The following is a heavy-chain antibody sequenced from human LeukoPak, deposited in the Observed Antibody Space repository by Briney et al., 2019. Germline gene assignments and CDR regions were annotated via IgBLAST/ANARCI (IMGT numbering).Heavy chain of an antibody. CDR2: INHSGST. D-gene: IGHD6-13*01. CDR1: GGSFSGYY. CDR3: ARGVAAAWRGLDWFDP. J-gene: IGHJ5*02. Sequence: ASETLSLTCAVYGGSFSGYYCSWIRQPPGKGLEWIGEINHSGSTNYNPSLKSRVTISVDTSKNQFSLKLSSVTAADTAVYYCARGVAAAWRGLDWFDPWGQGTLVTVSS. V-gene: IGHV4-34*01.